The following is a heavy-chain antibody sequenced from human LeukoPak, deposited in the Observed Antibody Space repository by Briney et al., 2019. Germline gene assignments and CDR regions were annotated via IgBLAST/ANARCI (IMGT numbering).Heavy chain of an antibody. CDR3: ARHSIEGGSYESINF. V-gene: IGHV5-10-1*01. CDR1: GSRFSRYW. J-gene: IGHJ3*01. CDR2: IDPSDSYT. D-gene: IGHD1-26*01. Sequence: GESLKISCKGSGSRFSRYWITGVRQMPGKGLEWMGRIDPSDSYTNYSPSFQGQVTISADKSITTVYLQWSSLKASDTAMYYCARHSIEGGSYESINFWGQGTMVTVSS.